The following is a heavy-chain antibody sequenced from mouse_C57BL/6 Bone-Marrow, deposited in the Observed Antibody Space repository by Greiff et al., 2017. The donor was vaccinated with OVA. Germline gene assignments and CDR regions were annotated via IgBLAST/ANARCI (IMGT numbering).Heavy chain of an antibody. CDR1: GYTFTSYW. Sequence: QVQLQQPGAELVRPGSSVKLSCKASGYTFTSYWMDWVKQRPGQGLEWIGNIYPSDSETHYNQKFKDKATLTVDKSSSTAYMQLSSLTSEDSAVYYCARGEGLLTGGDYWGQGTTLTVSS. J-gene: IGHJ2*01. CDR3: ARGEGLLTGGDY. CDR2: IYPSDSET. D-gene: IGHD1-1*01. V-gene: IGHV1-61*01.